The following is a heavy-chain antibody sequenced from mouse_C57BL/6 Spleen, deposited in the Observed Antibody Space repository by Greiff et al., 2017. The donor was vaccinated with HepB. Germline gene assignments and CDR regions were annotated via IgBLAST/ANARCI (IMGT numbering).Heavy chain of an antibody. J-gene: IGHJ2*01. CDR1: GFTFTDYY. CDR3: ARSATMVSYYFDY. Sequence: DVQLVESGGGLVQPGGSLSLSCAASGFTFTDYYMSWVRQPPGKALEWLGFIRNKANGYTTEYSASVKGRFTISRDNSQSILYLQMNALRAEDSATYYCARSATMVSYYFDYWGQGTTLTVSS. V-gene: IGHV7-3*01. CDR2: IRNKANGYTT. D-gene: IGHD2-1*01.